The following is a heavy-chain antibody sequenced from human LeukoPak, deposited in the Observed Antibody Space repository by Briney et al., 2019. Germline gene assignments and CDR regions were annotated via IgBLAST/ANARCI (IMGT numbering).Heavy chain of an antibody. CDR1: GFTFSSYG. D-gene: IGHD4-17*01. CDR2: ISGNGGRT. V-gene: IGHV3-23*01. Sequence: GGSLRLSCAASGFTFSSYGMSWVRQAPGKGLEWVSFISGNGGRTDYAEFVKGRFTISRDNSKNTVYLQMNSLRDEDTAAYYCAKDPNGDYVGTFDMWGQGTMVTVSS. CDR3: AKDPNGDYVGTFDM. J-gene: IGHJ3*02.